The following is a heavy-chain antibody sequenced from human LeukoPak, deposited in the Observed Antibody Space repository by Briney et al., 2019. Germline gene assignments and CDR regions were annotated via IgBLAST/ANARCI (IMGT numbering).Heavy chain of an antibody. CDR3: ARVEHGDPLRTRGDWYFDL. CDR1: GGTFSSYA. D-gene: IGHD7-27*01. J-gene: IGHJ2*01. V-gene: IGHV1-69*13. Sequence: GASVKVSCKASGGTFSSYAISWVRQAPGQGLEWMGGIIPIFGTANYAQKFQGRVTITADESTSTAYMELSSLRSEDTAVYYCARVEHGDPLRTRGDWYFDLWGRGTLVTVSS. CDR2: IIPIFGTA.